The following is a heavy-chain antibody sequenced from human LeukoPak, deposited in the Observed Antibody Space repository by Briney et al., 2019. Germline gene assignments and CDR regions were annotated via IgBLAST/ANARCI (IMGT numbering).Heavy chain of an antibody. CDR3: ATEGATYYFDY. J-gene: IGHJ4*02. V-gene: IGHV1-69*05. Sequence: SVKVSCKASGGTFSSYGISWVRQAPGQGLEWMGGIIPMFGTANYAQKFQGRVTITTDESTSTAYMELSSLRSEDTAVYYCATEGATYYFDYWGQGTLVTVSS. CDR1: GGTFSSYG. D-gene: IGHD3-16*01. CDR2: IIPMFGTA.